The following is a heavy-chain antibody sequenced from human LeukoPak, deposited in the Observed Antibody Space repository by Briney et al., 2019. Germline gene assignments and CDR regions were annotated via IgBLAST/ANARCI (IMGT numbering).Heavy chain of an antibody. Sequence: ASVKVSCKASGYTFTGYYMHWVRQAPGQGPEWMGWINPNSGGTNYAQKFQGRVTMTRDTSISTAYMELSRLRSDDTAVYYCASVRYYYYYGMDVWGQGTTVTVSS. J-gene: IGHJ6*02. CDR3: ASVRYYYYYGMDV. CDR2: INPNSGGT. V-gene: IGHV1-2*02. CDR1: GYTFTGYY.